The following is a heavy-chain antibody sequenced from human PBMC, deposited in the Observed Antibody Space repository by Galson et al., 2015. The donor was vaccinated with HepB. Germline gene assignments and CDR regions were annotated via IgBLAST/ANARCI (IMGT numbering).Heavy chain of an antibody. D-gene: IGHD3-3*01. CDR2: ISAYNRRT. CDR3: ARGISITIFGVVTGDAFDT. V-gene: IGHV1-18*01. J-gene: IGHJ3*02. Sequence: SVKVSCKVSGYTFSTYSVTWVRQAPGQGLEWMGWISAYNRRTNYAQKFQGRVSMTTDTSTSTVYMELRRLRSDDTAIYYCARGISITIFGVVTGDAFDTWGQGTMVTVSS. CDR1: GYTFSTYS.